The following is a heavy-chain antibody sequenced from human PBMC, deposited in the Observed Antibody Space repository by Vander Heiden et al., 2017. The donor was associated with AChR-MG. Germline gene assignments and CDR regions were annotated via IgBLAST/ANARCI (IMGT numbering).Heavy chain of an antibody. Sequence: QVQLQESGPGLVKPSETLSLTCTVSGGSVSSGSYYWSWIRQPPGKGLGWIGNIYYSGSTSYNPSLKSRVTISMDTSKNQFSLKMSSVTAADTAVYYCARDLRGGVVVARSPSYFDLWGRGTLVTVSS. CDR1: GGSVSSGSYY. CDR3: ARDLRGGVVVARSPSYFDL. CDR2: IYYSGST. V-gene: IGHV4-61*01. D-gene: IGHD2-15*01. J-gene: IGHJ2*01.